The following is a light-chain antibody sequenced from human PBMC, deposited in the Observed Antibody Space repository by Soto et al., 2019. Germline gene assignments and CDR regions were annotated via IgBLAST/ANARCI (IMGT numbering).Light chain of an antibody. Sequence: DIVMTQSPDSLAVSLGERATINCKSSQSVSGNLAWYQQKPGQAPRLLIYGASTGATGIPARFSGSGSGTEFTLTISSLQSEDFAVYYCQQYNNWPSITFGQGTRLEIK. V-gene: IGKV3-15*01. CDR1: QSVSGN. J-gene: IGKJ5*01. CDR2: GAS. CDR3: QQYNNWPSIT.